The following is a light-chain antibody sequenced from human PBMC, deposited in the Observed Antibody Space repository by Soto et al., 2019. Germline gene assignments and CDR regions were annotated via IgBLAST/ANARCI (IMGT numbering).Light chain of an antibody. V-gene: IGKV3-20*01. CDR1: QSLSSSF. J-gene: IGKJ4*01. Sequence: EIVLTQSPGTLSLSPGERAILTCRASQSLSSSFLAWYQQKPGQAPRLLIYSSSNRATGIPDRFSGGGSGTHFTLTISRLEPANFAVYYCQQYGRSPLTFGGGTKVEIK. CDR2: SSS. CDR3: QQYGRSPLT.